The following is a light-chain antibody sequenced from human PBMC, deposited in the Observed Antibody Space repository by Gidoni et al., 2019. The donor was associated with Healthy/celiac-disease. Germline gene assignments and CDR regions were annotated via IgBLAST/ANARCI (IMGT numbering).Light chain of an antibody. CDR3: QQRSNWPPEA. J-gene: IGKJ4*01. V-gene: IGKV3-11*01. CDR2: DAS. CDR1: QSVSSY. Sequence: EIVLTQSPATLSLSPGERATLSCRASQSVSSYLAWYQQKPGQAPRHLIYDASNRATGIPARFSGSGSGTDFTLTISSLEPEDFAVYYCQQRSNWPPEAFGGGTKVEIK.